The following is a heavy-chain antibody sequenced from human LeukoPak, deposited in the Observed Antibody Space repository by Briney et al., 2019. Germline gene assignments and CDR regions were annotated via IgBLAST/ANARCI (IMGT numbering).Heavy chain of an antibody. J-gene: IGHJ4*02. CDR2: TYYRSKYYN. V-gene: IGHV6-1*01. CDR1: GDSVSRNNGG. CDR3: VRGQWNSIYYFDS. D-gene: IGHD6-19*01. Sequence: SQTLSLTCAISGDSVSRNNGGWNWIRQSPSRGLEWLGRTYYRSKYYNDYAVSVKSRITIDPDTSRNQFSLQLNSVTPEDTAIYYCVRGQWNSIYYFDSWGQGTLVTVSS.